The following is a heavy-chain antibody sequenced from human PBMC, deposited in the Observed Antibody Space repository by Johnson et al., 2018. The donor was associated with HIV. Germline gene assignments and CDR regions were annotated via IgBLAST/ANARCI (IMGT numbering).Heavy chain of an antibody. CDR3: ARDSAYCGGDCHDAFDI. V-gene: IGHV3-66*01. D-gene: IGHD2-21*02. CDR1: GFTVSSNY. Sequence: VQLVESGGGLVQPGGSLRLSCAASGFTVSSNYMNWVRQAPGKGLEWVSVIYSGGSTYYADSVKGRFTISRDNSKNTLYLQMNSLRAEDTAGYYCARDSAYCGGDCHDAFDIWGQGTMVTVSS. J-gene: IGHJ3*02. CDR2: IYSGGST.